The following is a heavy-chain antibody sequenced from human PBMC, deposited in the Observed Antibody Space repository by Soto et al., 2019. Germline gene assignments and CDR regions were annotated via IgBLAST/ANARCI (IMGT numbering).Heavy chain of an antibody. Sequence: QITLKESGPTLVHPTQTLTLTFTWSGFSISSSGVCVGWIRKPPGKALECLALIYWDDSQRYSPSLRVRLTIDKDTAKHPVLLSRTDMDPTDTATYFGARDTSMAPYYCDYLGQGTPVTVSS. J-gene: IGHJ4*02. CDR1: GFSISSSGVC. D-gene: IGHD5-18*01. CDR3: ARDTSMAPYYCDY. CDR2: IYWDDSQ. V-gene: IGHV2-5*02.